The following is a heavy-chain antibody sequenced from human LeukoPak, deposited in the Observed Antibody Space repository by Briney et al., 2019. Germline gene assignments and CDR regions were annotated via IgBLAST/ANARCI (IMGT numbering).Heavy chain of an antibody. CDR3: AREAVASGWFDP. V-gene: IGHV1-2*06. CDR1: GYTFTSYG. J-gene: IGHJ5*02. CDR2: INPNSGGT. D-gene: IGHD2-15*01. Sequence: GASVKVSCKASGYTFTSYGISWVRQAPGQGLEWMGRINPNSGGTNYAQKFQGRVTMTRDTSISTAYMELSRLRSDDTAVYYCAREAVASGWFDPWGQGTLVTVSS.